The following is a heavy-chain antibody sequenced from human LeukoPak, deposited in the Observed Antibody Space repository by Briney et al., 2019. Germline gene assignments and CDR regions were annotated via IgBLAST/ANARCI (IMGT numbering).Heavy chain of an antibody. J-gene: IGHJ5*02. CDR3: ARRAGVPDAKADWFDP. Sequence: SSETLSLTCAVYGESFSGYYWSWIRQPPGKGLEWIGEMNHSGSANYNPSLKSRVTISVDTSKNQFSLQLSSVTAADTAVYYCARRAGVPDAKADWFDPWGQGTLVTVSS. CDR1: GESFSGYY. V-gene: IGHV4-34*01. CDR2: MNHSGSA. D-gene: IGHD2-2*01.